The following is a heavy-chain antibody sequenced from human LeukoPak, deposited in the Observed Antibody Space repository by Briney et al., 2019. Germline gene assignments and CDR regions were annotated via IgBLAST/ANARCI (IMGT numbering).Heavy chain of an antibody. CDR3: ARRIVAAPTRGAYYYYYGMDV. D-gene: IGHD1-26*01. CDR1: EFTFSSYA. CDR2: ISYDGSNK. J-gene: IGHJ6*02. V-gene: IGHV3-30-3*01. Sequence: GGSLRLSCAASEFTFSSYAMHWVRQAPGKGLEWVAVISYDGSNKYYADSVKGRFTISRDNSKNTLYLQMNSLRAEDTAVYYCARRIVAAPTRGAYYYYYGMDVWGQGTTVTVSS.